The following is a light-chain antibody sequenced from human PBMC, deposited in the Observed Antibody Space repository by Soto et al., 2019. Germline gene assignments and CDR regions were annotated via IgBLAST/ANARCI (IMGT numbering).Light chain of an antibody. CDR1: QSVSSN. J-gene: IGKJ1*01. Sequence: IVMTQSASTLSLSQRERVTLSCRASQSVSSNLAWYQQKPGQAPRLLIYGASTRATGIPARFSGSGSGTEFTLTISCVQSEDFAVYYCQPYNNWPPWTYAHGTKV. V-gene: IGKV3-15*01. CDR3: QPYNNWPPWT. CDR2: GAS.